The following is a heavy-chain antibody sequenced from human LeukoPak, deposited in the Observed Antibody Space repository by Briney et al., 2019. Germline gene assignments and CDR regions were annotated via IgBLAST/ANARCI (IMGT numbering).Heavy chain of an antibody. CDR3: ARQASHDERSRLFDY. V-gene: IGHV4-39*01. Sequence: PSETLSLTCTVSGGSISSSSYYWGWIRQTPGKGLEWIVSIYYSGSTYYNPSLKSRVTISVDTSKNQFSLKLSSVTAADTAVYYCARQASHDERSRLFDYWGQGTLVTVSS. J-gene: IGHJ4*02. CDR2: IYYSGST. CDR1: GGSISSSSYY.